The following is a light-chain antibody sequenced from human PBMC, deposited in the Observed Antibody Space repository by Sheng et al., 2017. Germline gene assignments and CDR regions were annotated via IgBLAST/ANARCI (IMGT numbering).Light chain of an antibody. CDR1: QGVRRN. V-gene: IGKV3-15*01. Sequence: EIVLTQSPVTLSVSPGESVTLSCRASQGVRRNLAWYQQKPGQAPRLIISGASTRASGIPVRFSGSGSGTEFTLTISSLRSEDLATYYCQQYNNWPPWTLAKGPRWKSN. J-gene: IGKJ1*01. CDR2: GAS. CDR3: QQYNNWPPWT.